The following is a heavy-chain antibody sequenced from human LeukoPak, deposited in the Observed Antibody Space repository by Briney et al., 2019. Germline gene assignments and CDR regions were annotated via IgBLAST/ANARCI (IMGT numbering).Heavy chain of an antibody. Sequence: RGRSLRLSCAPSGFTFSSYGMHWVRHAPGKGVEGVADMWYEGSNKYYGHSVKGRFTISRDNSKNTLYLQMNSLRAADTAVYYCARMVRGVSTMDYWGKGTPVTVSS. CDR3: ARMVRGVSTMDY. D-gene: IGHD3-10*01. J-gene: IGHJ4*02. CDR2: MWYEGSNK. CDR1: GFTFSSYG. V-gene: IGHV3-33*01.